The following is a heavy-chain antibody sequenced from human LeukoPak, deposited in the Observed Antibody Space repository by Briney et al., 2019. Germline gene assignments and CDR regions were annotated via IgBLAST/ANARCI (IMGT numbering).Heavy chain of an antibody. J-gene: IGHJ6*02. CDR3: TLLSDHQGYYYYGMDV. CDR2: IIPIFGTA. CDR1: GGTFSSYA. V-gene: IGHV1-69*13. D-gene: IGHD2/OR15-2a*01. Sequence: ASVKVSCKASGGTFSSYAISWVRQAPGQGLEWMGGIIPIFGTANYAQKFQGRVTITADESTSTAYMELSSLGSEDTAVYYCTLLSDHQGYYYYGMDVWGQGTTVTVSS.